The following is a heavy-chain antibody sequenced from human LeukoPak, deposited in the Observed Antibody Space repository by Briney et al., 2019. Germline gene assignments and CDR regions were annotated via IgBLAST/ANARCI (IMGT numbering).Heavy chain of an antibody. V-gene: IGHV4-34*01. CDR3: ARSHMYYDFWSGYYKGPYYFDY. D-gene: IGHD3-3*01. Sequence: SETLSLTCAVYGVSYSGYYWSWIRQPPGKGLEWIGEINHSGSTNYNPSLKSRVTISVDTSKNQFSLKLSSVTAADTAVYYCARSHMYYDFWSGYYKGPYYFDYWGQGTLVTVSS. CDR1: GVSYSGYY. CDR2: INHSGST. J-gene: IGHJ4*02.